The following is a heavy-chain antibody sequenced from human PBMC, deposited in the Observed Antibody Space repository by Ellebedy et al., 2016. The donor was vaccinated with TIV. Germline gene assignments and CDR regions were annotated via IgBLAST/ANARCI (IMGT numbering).Heavy chain of an antibody. CDR2: IWYDGSNK. Sequence: GESLKISXAASGFTFSSYGMHWVRQAPGKGLEWVAVIWYDGSNKYYADSVKGRFTISRDNSKNTLYLQMNSLRAEDTAVYYCARGSGWSDAFDIWGQGTMVTVSS. D-gene: IGHD6-19*01. J-gene: IGHJ3*02. V-gene: IGHV3-33*01. CDR3: ARGSGWSDAFDI. CDR1: GFTFSSYG.